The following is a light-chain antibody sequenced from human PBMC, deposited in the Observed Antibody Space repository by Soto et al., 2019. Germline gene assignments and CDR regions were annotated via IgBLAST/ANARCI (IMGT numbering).Light chain of an antibody. J-gene: IGLJ1*01. CDR2: DVS. CDR3: FSYTSSSTRV. CDR1: SSDVGGYNY. Sequence: QSALTQPASVSGSPGQSIAISCTGTSSDVGGYNYVSWYQQHPGKAPKLMIYDVSNRPSGVSNRFSGSKSGNTASLTISGLQAEDEADYYCFSYTSSSTRVFGTGTMVTVL. V-gene: IGLV2-14*01.